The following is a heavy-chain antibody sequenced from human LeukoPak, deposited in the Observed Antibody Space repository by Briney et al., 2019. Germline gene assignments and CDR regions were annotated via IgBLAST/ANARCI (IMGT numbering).Heavy chain of an antibody. CDR3: ARNNGMDV. J-gene: IGHJ6*02. CDR2: VNRDGSET. CDR1: GFALSSHW. V-gene: IGHV3-7*03. Sequence: GGSLRLSCSASGFALSSHWMTWVRQVPGRGPEWVANVNRDGSETYYLDSVKGRFTISKDNAKNSLYLQMNSLRAEDTALYHCARNNGMDVWGQGTTVIVSS.